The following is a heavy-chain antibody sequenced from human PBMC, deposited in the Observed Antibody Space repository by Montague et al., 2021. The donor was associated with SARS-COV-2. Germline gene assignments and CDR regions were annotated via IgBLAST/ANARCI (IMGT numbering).Heavy chain of an antibody. CDR1: GFTFSSYS. CDR3: ASDPMDHGSGSSHYYYGMDV. Sequence: SLRLSCAASGFTFSSYSMNWVRQAPGKGLEWVSSISSSSSYIYYADSVKGRFTISRDNAKNSLYLQMNSLRAEDTAVYYCASDPMDHGSGSSHYYYGMDVWGQGTTVTVSS. D-gene: IGHD3-10*01. J-gene: IGHJ6*02. CDR2: ISSSSSYI. V-gene: IGHV3-21*01.